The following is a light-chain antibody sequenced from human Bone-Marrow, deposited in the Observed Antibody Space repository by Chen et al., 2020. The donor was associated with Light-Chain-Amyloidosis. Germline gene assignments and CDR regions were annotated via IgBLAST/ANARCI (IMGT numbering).Light chain of an antibody. CDR2: YAS. CDR1: QDISNY. CDR3: QKYDDLPPYT. V-gene: IGKV1-33*01. J-gene: IGKJ2*01. Sequence: DIQMTQSPSSLSASGGDRVTITCQASQDISNYLNWYQQKPGKAPKLLIHYASNLETGVPSRFSGGGSGTDFTLTISSLQPEDFATYYCQKYDDLPPYTFGPGTKLEMK.